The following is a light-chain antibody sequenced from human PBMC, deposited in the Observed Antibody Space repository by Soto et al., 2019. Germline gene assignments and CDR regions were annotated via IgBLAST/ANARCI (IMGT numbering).Light chain of an antibody. J-gene: IGKJ5*01. CDR1: QTVNTY. CDR2: AAS. Sequence: DIPMTQSPSSLSASVGDRVTITCRASQTVNTYLNWYQQKSGKAPKLLIYAASRLQSGVSSRFSGSGSGTEFTLTISSLQPEDFATYYCQQSSTTAITFGQGTRLEIK. V-gene: IGKV1-39*01. CDR3: QQSSTTAIT.